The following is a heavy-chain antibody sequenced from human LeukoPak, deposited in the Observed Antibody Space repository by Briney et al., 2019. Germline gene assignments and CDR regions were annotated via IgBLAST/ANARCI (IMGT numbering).Heavy chain of an antibody. D-gene: IGHD1-1*01. CDR3: AKGRGTTGTIFSAFDI. Sequence: PGGSLRLSCAASGFTFDDYAMHWVRQAPGKGLEWVSGISWNRGSRGYADSVKGRFTISRDNAKNSLYLQMNSLRAEDTALYYCAKGRGTTGTIFSAFDIWGQGTMVTVSS. CDR1: GFTFDDYA. J-gene: IGHJ3*02. CDR2: ISWNRGSR. V-gene: IGHV3-9*01.